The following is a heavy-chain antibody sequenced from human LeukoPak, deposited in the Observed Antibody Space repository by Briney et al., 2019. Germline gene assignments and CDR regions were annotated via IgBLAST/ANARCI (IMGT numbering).Heavy chain of an antibody. V-gene: IGHV1-69*06. CDR1: VGTFSSYA. D-gene: IGHD3-22*01. Sequence: GSSVNVSCKASVGTFSSYAISWVRQAPGQGLEWMGRIIPIFGTANYAQKFQGRVTITADKSTSTAYMELSSLRSEDTAVYYCARGGGGSGSFDYWGQGTLVTVSS. CDR3: ARGGGGSGSFDY. J-gene: IGHJ4*02. CDR2: IIPIFGTA.